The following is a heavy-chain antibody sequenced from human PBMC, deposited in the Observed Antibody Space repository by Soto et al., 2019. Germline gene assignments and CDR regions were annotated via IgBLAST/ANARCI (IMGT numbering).Heavy chain of an antibody. CDR1: GFTFSSYE. CDR3: ARDWRSGVYDYVWGVDLDV. CDR2: ISSSGSTI. Sequence: GGSLRLSCAASGFTFSSYEMNWVRQAPGKGLEWVSYISSSGSTIYYADSVKGRFTISRDNAKNSLYLQMNSLRAEDTAVYYCARDWRSGVYDYVWGVDLDVWGQGTTVTAP. J-gene: IGHJ6*02. D-gene: IGHD3-16*01. V-gene: IGHV3-48*03.